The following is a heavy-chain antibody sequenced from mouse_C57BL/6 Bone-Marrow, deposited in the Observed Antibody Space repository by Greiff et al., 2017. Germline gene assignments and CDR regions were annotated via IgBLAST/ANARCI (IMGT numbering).Heavy chain of an antibody. V-gene: IGHV5-17*01. CDR1: GFTFSDYG. CDR2: ISSGSSTI. J-gene: IGHJ2*01. CDR3: ARDTNY. Sequence: DVKLVESGGGLVKPGGSLKLSCAASGFTFSDYGMHWVRQAPETGLEWVAYISSGSSTIYYADTVKGRFTISRDNAKNTLFLQMTSLRSEDTAMYYCARDTNYWGQGTTLTVSS.